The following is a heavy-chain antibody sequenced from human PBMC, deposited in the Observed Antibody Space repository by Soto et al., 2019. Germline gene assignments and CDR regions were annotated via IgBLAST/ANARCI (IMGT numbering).Heavy chain of an antibody. CDR1: GFTVSSNY. D-gene: IGHD4-17*01. V-gene: IGHV3-53*01. CDR3: ARVNYGDYWYYFDY. J-gene: IGHJ4*02. Sequence: GSLRLSCAASGFTVSSNYMSWVRQAPGKGLEWVSVIYSGGSTYYADSVKGRFTISRDNSKNTLYLQMNSLRAEDTAVYYCARVNYGDYWYYFDYWGQGTLVTVSS. CDR2: IYSGGST.